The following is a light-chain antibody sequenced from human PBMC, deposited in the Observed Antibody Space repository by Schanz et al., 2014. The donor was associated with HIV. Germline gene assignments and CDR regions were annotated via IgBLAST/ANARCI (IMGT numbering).Light chain of an antibody. J-gene: IGKJ5*01. CDR3: EQSYSAPSIT. Sequence: IQMTQSPATLSASVGDRVTITCRASQSIGDSLAWLQQKPGRAPKVLIYKASTLESGVPSTFRGSGSGTDFTLTISSLQPEDFVTYYCEQSYSAPSITFGQGTRLE. CDR2: KAS. V-gene: IGKV1-5*03. CDR1: QSIGDS.